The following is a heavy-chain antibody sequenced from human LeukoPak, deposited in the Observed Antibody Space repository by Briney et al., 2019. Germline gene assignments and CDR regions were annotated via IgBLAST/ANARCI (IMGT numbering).Heavy chain of an antibody. CDR3: ASVANTTLDY. D-gene: IGHD4-23*01. Sequence: GGSLRLSCAASGFTFSSYAMHWVRQAPGKGLEWVAVISYDGSNKYYADSVKGRFTISRDNSKNTLYLQMNSLRAEDTAVYYCASVANTTLDYWGQGTLVTVSS. CDR1: GFTFSSYA. CDR2: ISYDGSNK. V-gene: IGHV3-30-3*01. J-gene: IGHJ4*02.